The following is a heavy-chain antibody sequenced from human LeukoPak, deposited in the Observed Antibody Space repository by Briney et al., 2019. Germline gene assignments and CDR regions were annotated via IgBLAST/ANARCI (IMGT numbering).Heavy chain of an antibody. D-gene: IGHD3-16*02. CDR2: MNPNSGNT. V-gene: IGHV1-8*02. CDR3: ARDNSVGDIAWWFDP. J-gene: IGHJ5*02. Sequence: EASVTVSCKASGYTFTSYDINWVRQATGQGLEWMGWMNPNSGNTGYAQKFQGRVTMTRDMSTTTDYMELSSLRSEDTAVYYCARDNSVGDIAWWFDPWGQGTLVTVSS. CDR1: GYTFTSYD.